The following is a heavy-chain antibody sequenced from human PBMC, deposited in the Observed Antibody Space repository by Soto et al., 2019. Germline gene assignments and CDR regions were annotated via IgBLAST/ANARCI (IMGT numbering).Heavy chain of an antibody. J-gene: IGHJ4*02. CDR2: ISGSGGST. D-gene: IGHD6-19*01. CDR1: GFTVSSNY. CDR3: AKVGVAGAVEN. Sequence: PGGSLRLSCAASGFTVSSNYMSWVRQAPGKGLEWVSAISGSGGSTYYADSVKGRFTISRDNSKNTLYLQMNSLRAEDTAVYYCAKVGVAGAVENWGQGTLVTVSS. V-gene: IGHV3-23*01.